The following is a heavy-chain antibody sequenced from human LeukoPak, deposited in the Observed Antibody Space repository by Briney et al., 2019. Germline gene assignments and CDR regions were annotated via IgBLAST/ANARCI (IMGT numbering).Heavy chain of an antibody. J-gene: IGHJ6*03. Sequence: GGSLRLSCAASGFTFSSYSMNWVRQAPGKGLEWVSSISSSSSYIYYADSEKGRFTISRDNAKKSLYLQMNSLRVEDTAVYYCARAYSERYGLGYYYMDVWGKGTTVTVSS. CDR3: ARAYSERYGLGYYYMDV. D-gene: IGHD1-26*01. CDR1: GFTFSSYS. V-gene: IGHV3-21*01. CDR2: ISSSSSYI.